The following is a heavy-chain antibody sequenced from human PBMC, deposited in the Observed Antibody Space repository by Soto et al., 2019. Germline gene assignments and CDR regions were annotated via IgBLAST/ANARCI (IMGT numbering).Heavy chain of an antibody. J-gene: IGHJ4*02. CDR3: ARLDKFNGGWS. CDR1: GFTFSSYA. Sequence: QVQLVESGGGVVQPGRSLRLSCAASGFTFSSYAMHWVRRAPGKGLEWVAAVSHDAKSGFYADSVSGRFTVSRDNSNSLVYLQMDRLRHEDTALFYCARLDKFNGGWSWGQGTAVTVSS. D-gene: IGHD6-19*01. V-gene: IGHV3-30*14. CDR2: VSHDAKSG.